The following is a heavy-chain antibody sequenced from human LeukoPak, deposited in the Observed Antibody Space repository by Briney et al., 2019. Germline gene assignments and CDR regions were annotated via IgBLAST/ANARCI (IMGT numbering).Heavy chain of an antibody. D-gene: IGHD3-16*02. Sequence: PGRSLRLSCAASGFTFSSYGMHWVRQAPGKGLEWVAVISYDGSNKYYADFVKGRFIISRDNSKNTLYLQMNSPRAEDTAVYYCAKDRPCDYVWGSYRPDGMDVWGQGTTVTVSS. CDR3: AKDRPCDYVWGSYRPDGMDV. V-gene: IGHV3-30*18. CDR2: ISYDGSNK. J-gene: IGHJ6*02. CDR1: GFTFSSYG.